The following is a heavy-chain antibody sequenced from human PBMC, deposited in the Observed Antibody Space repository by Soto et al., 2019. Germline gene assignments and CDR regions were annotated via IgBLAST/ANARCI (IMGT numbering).Heavy chain of an antibody. V-gene: IGHV3-48*01. CDR1: GFTFSSYS. J-gene: IGHJ4*02. D-gene: IGHD4-17*01. CDR3: ARDRGTYGDSSFDY. Sequence: GGSLRLSCAASGFTFSSYSMNWVRQAPGKGLEWVSYISSSSSTIYYADSVKGRFTISRDNAKNSLYLQMNSLRAEDTAVYYCARDRGTYGDSSFDYWGQGTLVTVSS. CDR2: ISSSSSTI.